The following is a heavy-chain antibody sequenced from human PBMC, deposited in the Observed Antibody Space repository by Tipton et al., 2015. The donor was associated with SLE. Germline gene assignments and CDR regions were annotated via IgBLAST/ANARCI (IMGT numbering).Heavy chain of an antibody. Sequence: TLSLTCTVPGGYISSHYWSWIRQPPGKGLEWIGYIYYSGSTNYNPSLKSRVTISVDTSKNQFSLKLSSVTAADTAVYYCARGLLWFGELLPNYYGMDVWGQGTTVTVSS. CDR2: IYYSGST. V-gene: IGHV4-59*08. J-gene: IGHJ6*02. D-gene: IGHD3-10*01. CDR3: ARGLLWFGELLPNYYGMDV. CDR1: GGYISSHY.